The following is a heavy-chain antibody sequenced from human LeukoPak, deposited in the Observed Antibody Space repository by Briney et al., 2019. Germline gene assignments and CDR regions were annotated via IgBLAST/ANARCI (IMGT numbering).Heavy chain of an antibody. CDR3: ARDAADYDSSGYPDY. D-gene: IGHD3-22*01. CDR1: GFTFSSYA. Sequence: GGSLRLSCAASGFTFSSYAMHWVRQAPGKGLEWVAVISYDGSNKYYADSVKGRFTISRDISKNTLYLQMNSLRAEDTAVYYCARDAADYDSSGYPDYWGQGTLVTVSS. V-gene: IGHV3-30*04. J-gene: IGHJ4*02. CDR2: ISYDGSNK.